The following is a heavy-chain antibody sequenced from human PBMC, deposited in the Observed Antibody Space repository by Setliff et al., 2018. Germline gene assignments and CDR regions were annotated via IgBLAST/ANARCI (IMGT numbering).Heavy chain of an antibody. Sequence: PSETLSLTCAAYGGTFSDYYWTWIRQPPGKGLEWIGEINHRGSTNYNPSLKSRATISIDTSKTQFSLKLNSMTTADTAVYYCARGGTYRYFDYWGQGTLVTVSS. J-gene: IGHJ4*02. V-gene: IGHV4-34*01. CDR1: GGTFSDYY. CDR2: INHRGST. CDR3: ARGGTYRYFDY.